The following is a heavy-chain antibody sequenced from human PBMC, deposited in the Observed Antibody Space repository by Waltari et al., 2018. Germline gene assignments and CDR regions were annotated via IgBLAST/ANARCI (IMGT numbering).Heavy chain of an antibody. V-gene: IGHV3-53*01. J-gene: IGHJ4*02. CDR2: IYSGGST. D-gene: IGHD6-19*01. CDR1: GFTVSSNY. CDR3: ARDWSSSGWYLEY. Sequence: EVQLVESGGGLIQPGGSLRLSCAASGFTVSSNYMSWVRQAPGKGLEWVSVIYSGGSTYYADSVKVRFTISRDNSKNTLYLQMNSLRAEDTAVYYCARDWSSSGWYLEYWGQGTLVTVSS.